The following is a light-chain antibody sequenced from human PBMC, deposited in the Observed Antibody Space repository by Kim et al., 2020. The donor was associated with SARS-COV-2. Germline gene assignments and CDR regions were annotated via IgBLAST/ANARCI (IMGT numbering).Light chain of an antibody. CDR2: GAS. Sequence: SPGERATLSCRASQSVSSSYVAWYQQKPDQAPRLLIHGASSRATGIPDRFSGSGSGTDFTLTIAGLEPEDFAVYYCQHYGSSLWTFGQGTKVDIK. J-gene: IGKJ1*01. CDR1: QSVSSSY. V-gene: IGKV3-20*01. CDR3: QHYGSSLWT.